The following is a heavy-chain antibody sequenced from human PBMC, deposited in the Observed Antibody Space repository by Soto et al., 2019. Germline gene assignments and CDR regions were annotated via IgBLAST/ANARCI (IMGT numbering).Heavy chain of an antibody. CDR1: VYTFTSYV. CDR3: ATATPGGGFWSGDXWNGFYL. J-gene: IGHJ3*01. CDR2: ISSYNGNT. D-gene: IGHD3-3*01. V-gene: IGHV1-18*04. Sequence: GAAVKRSSKASVYTFTSYVISWVRQAPLQVLDCIGWISSYNGNTNYAQNLQGRVTMTTDTSKSTAYMEMRSLRSDDTAVYYCATATPGGGFWSGDXWNGFYLWAQGTMDTGSS.